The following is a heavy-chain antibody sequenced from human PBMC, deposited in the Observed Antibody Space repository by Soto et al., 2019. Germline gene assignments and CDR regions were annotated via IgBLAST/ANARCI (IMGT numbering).Heavy chain of an antibody. CDR1: GFTFSSYW. CDR3: ARDFRGNFDD. CDR2: IKEDGSDK. Sequence: GGSLRLSCAASGFTFSSYWMSWVRQAPGKGLEWVANIKEDGSDKNYVDSVKGRFTISRDNAKNPLYLQMNSLRVEDTAVYYCARDFRGNFDDWGQGTLVTVSS. V-gene: IGHV3-7*01. J-gene: IGHJ4*02.